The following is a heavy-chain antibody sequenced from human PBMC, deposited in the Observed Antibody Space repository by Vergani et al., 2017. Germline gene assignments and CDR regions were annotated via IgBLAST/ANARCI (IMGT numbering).Heavy chain of an antibody. CDR2: INQSGST. CDR1: GGSISSSNW. Sequence: QVQLQESGPGLVKPSGTLSLTCAVSGGSISSSNWWGWVRQPPGKGREWIGEINQSGSTNYNPSRKSRVTISVDKSKDQFSLKLSSVTAADTAVYYCARDGQQPGFDIWGQGTMVTVSS. CDR3: ARDGQQPGFDI. V-gene: IGHV4-4*02. J-gene: IGHJ3*02. D-gene: IGHD6-13*01.